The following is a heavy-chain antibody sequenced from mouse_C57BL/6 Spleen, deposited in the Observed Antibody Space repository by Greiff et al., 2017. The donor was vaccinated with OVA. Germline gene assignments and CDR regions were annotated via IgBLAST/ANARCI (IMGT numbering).Heavy chain of an antibody. V-gene: IGHV1-64*01. D-gene: IGHD1-1*01. Sequence: VQLQQSGAELVKPGASVKLSCKASGYTFTSYWMHWVKQRPGQGLEWIGMIHPNSGSTNYNEKFKSKATLTVDKSSSTAYMQLSSLTSEDSAVYYCARLDTTVGAMDYWGQGTSVTVSS. CDR2: IHPNSGST. CDR3: ARLDTTVGAMDY. CDR1: GYTFTSYW. J-gene: IGHJ4*01.